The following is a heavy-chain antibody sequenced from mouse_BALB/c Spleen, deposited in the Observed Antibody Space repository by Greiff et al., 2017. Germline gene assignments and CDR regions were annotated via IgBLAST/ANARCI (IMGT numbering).Heavy chain of an antibody. V-gene: IGHV2-2*02. J-gene: IGHJ1*01. CDR2: IWSGGST. CDR1: GFSLTSYG. D-gene: IGHD4-1*01. CDR3: ARRGLTGRYFDV. Sequence: QVHVKQSGPGLVQPSQSLSITCTVSGFSLTSYGVHWVRQSPGKGLEWLGVIWSGGSTDYNAAFISRLSISKDNSKSQVFFKMNSLQANDTAIYYCARRGLTGRYFDVWGAGTTVTVSS.